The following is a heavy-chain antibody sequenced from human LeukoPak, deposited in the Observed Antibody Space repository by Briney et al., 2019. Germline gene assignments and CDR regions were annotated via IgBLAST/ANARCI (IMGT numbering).Heavy chain of an antibody. J-gene: IGHJ3*02. Sequence: SETLSLTCSVSGDSISRYYWSWIRQPPRRGLEYIGYIHYTGDTNYNPSLKGRVTISVDTSKKQFSLKLSSLTAADTAVYYCARHDIRGGAYDIWGQGTMVTVSS. D-gene: IGHD3-10*01. V-gene: IGHV4-59*08. CDR3: ARHDIRGGAYDI. CDR2: IHYTGDT. CDR1: GDSISRYY.